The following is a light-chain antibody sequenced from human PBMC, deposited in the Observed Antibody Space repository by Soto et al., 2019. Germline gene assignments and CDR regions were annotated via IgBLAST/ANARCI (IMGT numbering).Light chain of an antibody. J-gene: IGKJ2*03. V-gene: IGKV3-20*01. CDR2: GAS. CDR1: QSVSSSY. Sequence: EIVLTQSPGTLSLSPGERATLSCRASQSVSSSYLAWYQQKPGQAPRLLIYGASSRATGIPDRFSGRGSGTDFTLTISRLEPEDFAVYYCQQYGSSPLYGFGQGTKLEIK. CDR3: QQYGSSPLYG.